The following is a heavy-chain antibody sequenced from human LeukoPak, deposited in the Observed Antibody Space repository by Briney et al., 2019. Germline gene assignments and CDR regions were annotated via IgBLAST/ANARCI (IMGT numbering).Heavy chain of an antibody. V-gene: IGHV4-59*11. CDR1: GGSISSHY. J-gene: IGHJ5*02. Sequence: SETLSLTCTVSGGSISSHYWSWIRQPPGKGLEWIGYIYYSGSTNYNPSLKSRVTISVDTSKNQFSLKLSSVTAADTAVYYCARGLDAWFDPWGQGTLVTVSS. CDR3: ARGLDAWFDP. CDR2: IYYSGST.